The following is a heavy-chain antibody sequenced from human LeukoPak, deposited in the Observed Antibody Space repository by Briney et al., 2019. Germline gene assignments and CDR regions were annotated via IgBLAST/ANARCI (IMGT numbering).Heavy chain of an antibody. CDR2: IYHSGST. V-gene: IGHV4-30-2*01. Sequence: SETLSLTCAVSGGSISSGGYSWSWIRQPPGKGLEWIGYIYHSGSTYYNPSLKSRVTISVDRSKNQFSLKLSSVTAADTAVYYCASLGVTTDLYYYGMDVWGQGTTVTVSS. J-gene: IGHJ6*02. CDR1: GGSISSGGYS. CDR3: ASLGVTTDLYYYGMDV. D-gene: IGHD4-17*01.